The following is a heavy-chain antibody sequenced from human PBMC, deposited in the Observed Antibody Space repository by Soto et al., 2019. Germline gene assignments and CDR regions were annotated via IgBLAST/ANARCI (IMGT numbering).Heavy chain of an antibody. Sequence: QVQLVQSGPEVKKPGSSVKVSCKTSGDTFKKFAISWVRQAPGQGPEGMGVIIPMFGTTKYTQKFQGRVTVTADKSKGTDCMELSKLISDDTATYFCERGVVPAAGAAPHYSYDCDDVWGQWTPVTVSS. CDR1: GDTFKKFA. CDR2: IIPMFGTT. V-gene: IGHV1-69*06. CDR3: ERGVVPAAGAAPHYSYDCDDV. J-gene: IGHJ6*02. D-gene: IGHD2-2*01.